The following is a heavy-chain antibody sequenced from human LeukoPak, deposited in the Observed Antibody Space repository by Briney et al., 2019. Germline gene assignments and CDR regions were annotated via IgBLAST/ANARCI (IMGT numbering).Heavy chain of an antibody. CDR1: GGTFSSYA. J-gene: IGHJ4*02. Sequence: SVKVSCKASGGTFSSYAISWVRQAPGQGLEWMGRTIPILGIANYAQKFQGRVTITADKSTSTAYMELSSLRSEDTAVYYCARVHSSSIFPFDYWGQGTLVTVSS. V-gene: IGHV1-69*04. D-gene: IGHD6-6*01. CDR3: ARVHSSSIFPFDY. CDR2: TIPILGIA.